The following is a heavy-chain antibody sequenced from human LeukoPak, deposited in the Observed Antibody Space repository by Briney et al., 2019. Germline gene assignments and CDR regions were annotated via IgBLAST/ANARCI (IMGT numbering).Heavy chain of an antibody. CDR2: IKQDGSEK. D-gene: IGHD3-3*01. Sequence: GGSLRLSCAASGFTFSSYWMSWVRQAPGKGLEWVANIKQDGSEKYYVDSVKGRFTISRDNAKNSLYLQMNSLRAEDTAVYYCARDKYYDFWSGYPHWGQGTLVTVSS. CDR3: ARDKYYDFWSGYPH. V-gene: IGHV3-7*01. CDR1: GFTFSSYW. J-gene: IGHJ4*02.